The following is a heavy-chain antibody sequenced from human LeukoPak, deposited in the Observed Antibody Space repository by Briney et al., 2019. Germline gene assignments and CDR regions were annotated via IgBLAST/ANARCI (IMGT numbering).Heavy chain of an antibody. CDR3: ARVFGLSGAFDI. J-gene: IGHJ3*02. CDR1: GYTFTSYY. V-gene: IGHV1-46*01. CDR2: INPSGGST. Sequence: ASVKVSCKASGYTFTSYYMHWVRQAPGQGREWMGIINPSGGSTSYAQKFQGRVTMTRDTSTSTVYMELSSLRSEDTAVYYCARVFGLSGAFDIWGQGTMVTASS. D-gene: IGHD3-10*01.